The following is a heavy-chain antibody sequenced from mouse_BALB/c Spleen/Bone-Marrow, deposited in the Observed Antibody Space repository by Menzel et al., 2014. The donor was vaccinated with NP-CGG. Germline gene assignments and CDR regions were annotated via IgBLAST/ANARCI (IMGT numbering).Heavy chain of an antibody. V-gene: IGHV5-6-5*01. CDR3: AREGGTTAYYYAMDY. CDR1: GFTFSSYA. CDR2: ISSGGST. Sequence: EVKLVESGGGLVKPGGSLKLSCAASGFTFSSYAMSWVRQTPEKRLEWVASISSGGSTYYPDSVKGRFTISRDNARDILYLQMSSLRSEDTAMYYWAREGGTTAYYYAMDYWGQGTSVTVSS. D-gene: IGHD1-2*01. J-gene: IGHJ4*01.